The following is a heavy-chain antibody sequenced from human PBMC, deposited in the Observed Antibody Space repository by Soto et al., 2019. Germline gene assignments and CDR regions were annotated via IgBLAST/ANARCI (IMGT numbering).Heavy chain of an antibody. V-gene: IGHV4-59*08. CDR3: ARHLPYCGGDCYSLDY. D-gene: IGHD2-21*02. Sequence: SETLSLTCTVSGFSISGYYWSWLRQPPGKGLEWIGYIYYSASTNYSPSLKSRVTISIDTSKNQFSLNLSSVTAADTAVYYCARHLPYCGGDCYSLDYWGQGTLVTVSS. CDR2: IYYSAST. J-gene: IGHJ4*02. CDR1: GFSISGYY.